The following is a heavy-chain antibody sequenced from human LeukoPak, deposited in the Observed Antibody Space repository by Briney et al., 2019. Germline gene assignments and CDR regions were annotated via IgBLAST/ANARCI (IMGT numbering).Heavy chain of an antibody. CDR1: GFTFSSYG. CDR2: IWYDGSNK. Sequence: PGRSLRLSCAASGFTFSSYGMHWVRQAPGKGLEWVAVIWYDGSNKYYADSVKGRFTISRDNSKNTLYLQMNSLRAEGTAVYYCAKDSLNDYSNPFDYWGQGTLVTVSS. J-gene: IGHJ4*02. V-gene: IGHV3-33*06. CDR3: AKDSLNDYSNPFDY. D-gene: IGHD4-11*01.